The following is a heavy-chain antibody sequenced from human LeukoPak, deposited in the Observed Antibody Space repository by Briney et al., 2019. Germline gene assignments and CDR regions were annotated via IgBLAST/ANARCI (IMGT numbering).Heavy chain of an antibody. V-gene: IGHV4-30-4*01. CDR2: IYYSGST. Sequence: SETLSLTCTVSGGSIRSGDYSWSWIRQPPGKDLEWIGYIYYSGSTYYNPSLKSRVTISGDTSKNQFSLNLSSVTAADTAVYYCATDRARGGDSFDYWGQGTLVTVSS. CDR3: ATDRARGGDSFDY. J-gene: IGHJ4*02. CDR1: GGSIRSGDYS. D-gene: IGHD3-10*01.